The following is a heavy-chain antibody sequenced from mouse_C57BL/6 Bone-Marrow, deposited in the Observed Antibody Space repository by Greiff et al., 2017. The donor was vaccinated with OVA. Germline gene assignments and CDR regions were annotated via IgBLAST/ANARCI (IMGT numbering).Heavy chain of an antibody. D-gene: IGHD2-1*01. Sequence: EVQLQESGGGLVQPGGSLSLSCAASGFTFTDYYMSWVRQPPGKALEWLGFIRNKANGYTTEYSASVKGRFTISRDNSQSILYLQMNALRAEDSATYYCARYGNYDFDYWGQGTTLTVSS. CDR1: GFTFTDYY. CDR3: ARYGNYDFDY. CDR2: IRNKANGYTT. J-gene: IGHJ2*01. V-gene: IGHV7-3*01.